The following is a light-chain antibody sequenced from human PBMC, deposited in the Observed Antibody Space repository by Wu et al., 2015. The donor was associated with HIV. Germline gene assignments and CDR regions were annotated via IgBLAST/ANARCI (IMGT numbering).Light chain of an antibody. CDR2: SAS. Sequence: DIQMTQSPSSLSASLGDSVTITCRASYDIKNFLAWYQHKPGQVPRLLIFSASTVVPGVPSRFSGGGSGTHFTLVIDNLQSEDVATYYCQNHDAVPRTFGQGT. CDR1: YDIKNF. CDR3: QNHDAVPRT. V-gene: IGKV1-27*01. J-gene: IGKJ2*01.